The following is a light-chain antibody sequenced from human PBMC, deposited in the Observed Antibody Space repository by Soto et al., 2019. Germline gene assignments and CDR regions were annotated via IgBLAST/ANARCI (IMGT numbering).Light chain of an antibody. Sequence: QSVLTQPPSASGTPGQRVTISCSGSSSNIGSNTVNWYHQLPGTAPKLLIYFNNQRPSGVPDRFSGSKSGTSASLAISGLQSEDEADYFCAAWDDSLSARVFGGGTKLTVL. CDR2: FNN. V-gene: IGLV1-44*01. CDR1: SSNIGSNT. CDR3: AAWDDSLSARV. J-gene: IGLJ3*02.